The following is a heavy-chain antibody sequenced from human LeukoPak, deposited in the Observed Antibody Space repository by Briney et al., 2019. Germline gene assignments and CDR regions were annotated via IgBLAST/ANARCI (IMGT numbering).Heavy chain of an antibody. Sequence: GGSLRFSCAASGFTFSSYWVSWVRQAPGKGLEWVPNIKQDGSEKYYVDSVKGRVTISRDNAKTSLYLQMNSLRAEDTAVYYCAREDDDLYYFDYWGQGTLVTVSS. CDR3: AREDDDLYYFDY. CDR1: GFTFSSYW. J-gene: IGHJ4*02. V-gene: IGHV3-7*01. D-gene: IGHD1-1*01. CDR2: IKQDGSEK.